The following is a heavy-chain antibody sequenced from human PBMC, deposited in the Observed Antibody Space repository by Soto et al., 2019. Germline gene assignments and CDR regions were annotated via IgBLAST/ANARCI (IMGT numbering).Heavy chain of an antibody. CDR1: GYTFTGYY. CDR3: ARVANTIFGVVIIPPSHYYYGMDV. Sequence: ASVKVSCKASGYTFTGYYMHWVRQAPGQGLEWMGWINPNSGGTNYAQKFQGRVTMTRGTSISTAYMELSRLRSDDTAVYYCARVANTIFGVVIIPPSHYYYGMDVWGQGTTVTVSS. CDR2: INPNSGGT. D-gene: IGHD3-3*01. J-gene: IGHJ6*02. V-gene: IGHV1-2*02.